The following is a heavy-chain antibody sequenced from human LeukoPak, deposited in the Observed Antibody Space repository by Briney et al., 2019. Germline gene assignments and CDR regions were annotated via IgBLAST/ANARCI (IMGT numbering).Heavy chain of an antibody. CDR3: AREGGNASWGAFDI. J-gene: IGHJ3*02. D-gene: IGHD4-23*01. Sequence: SVKLSCKASGGTFSSYAISWVRQPPGQGLEWMGGITPIFGTANYAQKFQGRVTITADESTSTAYMELSSLRSEDTAVYYCAREGGNASWGAFDIWGQGTMVTVSS. V-gene: IGHV1-69*13. CDR1: GGTFSSYA. CDR2: ITPIFGTA.